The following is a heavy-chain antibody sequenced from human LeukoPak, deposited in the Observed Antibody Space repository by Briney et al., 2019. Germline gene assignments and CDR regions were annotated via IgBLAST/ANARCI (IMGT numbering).Heavy chain of an antibody. Sequence: GGSLRLSCAASGFTLSSYAMHWVRQAPGKGLEWVAVISYDGSNKYYADSVKGRFTISRDNSKNTLYLQMNSLRAEDTAVYYCARAGRRVVGTITYYYGMDVWGQGTTVTVSS. CDR3: ARAGRRVVGTITYYYGMDV. J-gene: IGHJ6*02. CDR1: GFTLSSYA. CDR2: ISYDGSNK. V-gene: IGHV3-30-3*01. D-gene: IGHD5-12*01.